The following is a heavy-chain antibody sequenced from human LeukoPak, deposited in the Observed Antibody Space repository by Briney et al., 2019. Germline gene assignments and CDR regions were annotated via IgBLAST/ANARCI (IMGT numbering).Heavy chain of an antibody. J-gene: IGHJ4*02. V-gene: IGHV4-30-2*01. CDR2: IYHSGNT. CDR3: ARKKDYGDYVDY. CDR1: GASISSGGYS. Sequence: SETLSLTCAVSGASISSGGYSRNWIRLPPGKGLEWIANIYHSGNTYYNPSLRSRVTISVDTSKNQFSLMLSSVTAADTALYYCARKKDYGDYVDYWGQGTLVTVSS. D-gene: IGHD4-17*01.